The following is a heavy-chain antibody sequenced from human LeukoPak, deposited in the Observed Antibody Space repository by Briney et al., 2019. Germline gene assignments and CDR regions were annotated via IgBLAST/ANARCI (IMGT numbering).Heavy chain of an antibody. CDR3: ARGYDSSGYPSPGYDY. D-gene: IGHD3-22*01. V-gene: IGHV1-18*04. Sequence: ASVKVSCKASGYSFTSHGISWVRQAPGQGLEWMGWISAYNGNTNYAQKLQGRVTMTTDTSTSTAYMELRSLRSDDTAVYYCARGYDSSGYPSPGYDYWGQETLVTVSS. J-gene: IGHJ4*02. CDR2: ISAYNGNT. CDR1: GYSFTSHG.